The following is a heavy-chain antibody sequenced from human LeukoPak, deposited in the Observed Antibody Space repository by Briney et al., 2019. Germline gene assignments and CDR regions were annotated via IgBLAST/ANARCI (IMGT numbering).Heavy chain of an antibody. CDR3: AKGRHYCSGGSCYSNWFDP. D-gene: IGHD2-15*01. J-gene: IGHJ5*02. Sequence: PGGSLRLSCAASGSTFSSYAVSWVRQAPGKGLEWVSAISGSGGSTTYADSVKGRFTISRDNSKNTLYLQMNSLRAEDTAVYYCAKGRHYCSGGSCYSNWFDPWGQGTLVTVYS. V-gene: IGHV3-23*01. CDR1: GSTFSSYA. CDR2: ISGSGGST.